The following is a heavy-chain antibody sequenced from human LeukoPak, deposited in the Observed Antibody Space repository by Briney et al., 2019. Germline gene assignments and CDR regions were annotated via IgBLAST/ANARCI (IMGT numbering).Heavy chain of an antibody. J-gene: IGHJ4*02. CDR1: GYTFTGYY. CDR3: ARGRYNYYDSSGYYIFDY. D-gene: IGHD3-22*01. V-gene: IGHV1-2*02. CDR2: INPNSGCT. Sequence: SSVKVSCKASGYTFTGYYMHWVRQAAGQGRDGMGCINPNSGCTNYAQKFQGRVTLTSETSISTAYMELSGLRSDDTAVCYCARGRYNYYDSSGYYIFDYWGQGTLVTVSS.